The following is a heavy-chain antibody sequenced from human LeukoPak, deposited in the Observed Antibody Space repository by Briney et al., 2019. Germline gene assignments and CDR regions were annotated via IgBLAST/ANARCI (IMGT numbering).Heavy chain of an antibody. J-gene: IGHJ4*02. CDR3: ARGGQLERRGNDY. D-gene: IGHD1-1*01. CDR2: ISSSSSYI. CDR1: EFTFSIYS. V-gene: IGHV3-21*01. Sequence: GGSLRLSCAASEFTFSIYSMNWVRQAPGKGLEWVSSISSSSSYIYYADSVKGRFTISRDNAKNSLYLQMNSLRAEDTAVYYCARGGQLERRGNDYWGQGTLVTVSS.